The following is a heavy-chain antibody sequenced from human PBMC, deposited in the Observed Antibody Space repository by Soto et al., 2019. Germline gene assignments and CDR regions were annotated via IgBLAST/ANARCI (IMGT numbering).Heavy chain of an antibody. D-gene: IGHD5-18*01. CDR3: AKDRMVTSYRYGMEV. J-gene: IGHJ6*02. CDR2: ISYDGNNR. Sequence: QVQVVESGGGVVQPGRSLRLSCAASGDSGFSFSSYGFHWVRQAPGKGLEWVAVISYDGNNRHFADSVKGRFTVSRDNSWITVFLQMNSLKTEDTAVYYCAKDRMVTSYRYGMEVWGQGTTVTVSS. CDR1: GDSGFSFSSYG. V-gene: IGHV3-30*18.